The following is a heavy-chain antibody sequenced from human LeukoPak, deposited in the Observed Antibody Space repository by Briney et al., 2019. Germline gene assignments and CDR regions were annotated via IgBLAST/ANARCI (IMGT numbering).Heavy chain of an antibody. CDR3: AKGLDYDWLLFYGFDY. CDR2: ISGSGGST. D-gene: IGHD3-9*01. V-gene: IGHV3-23*01. Sequence: GGSLRLSCAASGFTFSSYAMHWVRQAPGKGLEWVSAISGSGGSTYYADSVKGRFTISRDNSKNTLYLQMNSLRAEDTAVYYCAKGLDYDWLLFYGFDYWGQGTLVTVSS. J-gene: IGHJ4*02. CDR1: GFTFSSYA.